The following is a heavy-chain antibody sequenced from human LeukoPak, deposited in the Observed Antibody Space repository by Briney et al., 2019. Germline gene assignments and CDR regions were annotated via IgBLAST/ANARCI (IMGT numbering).Heavy chain of an antibody. D-gene: IGHD3-16*01. J-gene: IGHJ4*02. CDR3: ANGFGD. CDR1: GFTFSDHF. Sequence: GGSLRLSCAASGFTFSDHFLDWVRQAPGKGLEWVGRIRNKANSYTTEYAASVKDRFTISRDDSKNSLYLQMNSLKTEDTALYYCANGFGDWGQGTLVTVSS. CDR2: IRNKANSYTT. V-gene: IGHV3-72*01.